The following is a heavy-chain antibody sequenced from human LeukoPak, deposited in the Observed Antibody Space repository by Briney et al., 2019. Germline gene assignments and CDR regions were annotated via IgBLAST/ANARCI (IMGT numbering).Heavy chain of an antibody. J-gene: IGHJ4*02. V-gene: IGHV4-30-4*01. Sequence: PSVTLSLTCSVSGGSISSGDYFWTWIRQPPGKGLEYIGYIYYSGTTYYNPSLKSRITMSVDMCANQFSLRLTSVSAADTAVYYCTRAYWIGFHFDSWGQGILVSVSS. CDR2: IYYSGTT. D-gene: IGHD3-3*01. CDR1: GGSISSGDYF. CDR3: TRAYWIGFHFDS.